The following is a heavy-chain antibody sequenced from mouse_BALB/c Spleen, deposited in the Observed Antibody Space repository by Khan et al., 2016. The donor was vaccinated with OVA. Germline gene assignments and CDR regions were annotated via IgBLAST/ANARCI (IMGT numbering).Heavy chain of an antibody. J-gene: IGHJ4*01. CDR2: IRYSGST. V-gene: IGHV3-2*02. CDR3: ARRAISYYGSSYGYYAMDY. Sequence: VQLKESGPGLVKPSQSLSLTCTVTGYSITSDCAWNWIRQFPGNKLEWMGYIRYSGSTSYTPSLKSRISITRDTSKNQFFLQLSSVTTEDTATYYCARRAISYYGSSYGYYAMDYWGQGTSVTVSS. CDR1: GYSITSDCA. D-gene: IGHD1-1*01.